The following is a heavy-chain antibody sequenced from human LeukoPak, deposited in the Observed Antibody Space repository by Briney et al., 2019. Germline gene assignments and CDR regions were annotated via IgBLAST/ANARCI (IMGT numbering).Heavy chain of an antibody. D-gene: IGHD2/OR15-2a*01. Sequence: ASVKVSCKASGYTFTSYAMHWVRQAPGQGLEWMGRINPNSGGTNYAQKFQGRVTMTRDTSISTAYMELSRLRSDDTAVYYCARARISGNWFDPWGQGTLVTVSS. CDR2: INPNSGGT. V-gene: IGHV1-2*06. CDR1: GYTFTSYA. CDR3: ARARISGNWFDP. J-gene: IGHJ5*02.